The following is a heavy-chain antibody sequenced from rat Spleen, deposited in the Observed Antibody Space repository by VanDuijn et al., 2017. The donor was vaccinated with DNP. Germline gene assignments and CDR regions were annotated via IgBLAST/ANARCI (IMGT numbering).Heavy chain of an antibody. Sequence: QVQLKESGPGLVQPSQTLSLTCSVSGFSLTNYHVHWVRQPPGKGLEWMGVMWSYGDTSYNSGLKSRLSISRDTSKSHVFLKMTSLQTEDTATYYCARDPTGPDYWGQGVMVTVSS. J-gene: IGHJ2*01. CDR2: MWSYGDT. CDR3: ARDPTGPDY. V-gene: IGHV2-32*01. D-gene: IGHD5-1*01. CDR1: GFSLTNYH.